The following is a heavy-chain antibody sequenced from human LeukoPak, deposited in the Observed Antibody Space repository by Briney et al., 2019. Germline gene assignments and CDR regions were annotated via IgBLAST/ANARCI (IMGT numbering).Heavy chain of an antibody. CDR3: ARDGGYYDFWSGYHHPFLDY. Sequence: GGSLRLSCAASGFTFSTYEMNWVRQAPGKGLEWVSYITDSGRTIYYADSVKGRFTISRDNAKNSLFLQMNSLRAEDTAVYYCARDGGYYDFWSGYHHPFLDYWGQGTLVTVSS. J-gene: IGHJ4*02. CDR2: ITDSGRTI. D-gene: IGHD3-3*01. CDR1: GFTFSTYE. V-gene: IGHV3-48*03.